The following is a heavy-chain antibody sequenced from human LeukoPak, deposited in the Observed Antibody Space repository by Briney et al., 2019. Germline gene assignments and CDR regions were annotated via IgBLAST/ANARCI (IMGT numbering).Heavy chain of an antibody. CDR2: IWHDGSRK. CDR3: AKDGGGYCSSTSCCGVDY. Sequence: GGSLRLSCETSGFTFSDYGMHWVRQAPGKGLEWVAVIWHDGSRKYYADSVKGRFTISRDNSKNTLSLQMNSLRAEDTAVYYCAKDGGGYCSSTSCCGVDYWGQGTLVTVSS. J-gene: IGHJ4*02. D-gene: IGHD2-2*01. V-gene: IGHV3-33*03. CDR1: GFTFSDYG.